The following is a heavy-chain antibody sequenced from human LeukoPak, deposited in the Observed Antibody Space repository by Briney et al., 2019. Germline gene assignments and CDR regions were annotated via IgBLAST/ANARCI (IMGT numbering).Heavy chain of an antibody. CDR2: IYHSGST. V-gene: IGHV4-38-2*02. Sequence: PSETLSLTCTVSGYSISSGYYWGWIRQPPGKGLEWIGSIYHSGSTYYNPSLKSRVTISVDTSKNQFSLKLSSVTAADTAVHYCARGVYYYMDVWGKGTTVTVSS. CDR1: GYSISSGYY. J-gene: IGHJ6*03. CDR3: ARGVYYYMDV.